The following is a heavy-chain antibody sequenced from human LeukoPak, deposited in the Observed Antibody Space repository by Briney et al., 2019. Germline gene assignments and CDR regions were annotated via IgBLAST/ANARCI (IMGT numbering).Heavy chain of an antibody. CDR2: IKQDGSEK. J-gene: IGHJ4*02. CDR3: ARGSGADGDY. CDR1: GFTFIKYW. D-gene: IGHD3-10*01. Sequence: GGSLRLSCAASGFTFIKYWMSWVRQAPGKGLEWVANIKQDGSEKYYVDSVKGRFTITRDNAKNSLYLQMSSLRAEDTAVYYCARGSGADGDYWGQGTLVTVSS. V-gene: IGHV3-7*01.